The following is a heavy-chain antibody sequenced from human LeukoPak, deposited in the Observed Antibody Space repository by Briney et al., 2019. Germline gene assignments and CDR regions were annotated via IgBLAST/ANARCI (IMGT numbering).Heavy chain of an antibody. CDR3: ARGSLDYGDYRVSYYFDY. CDR1: GFTFSDYY. Sequence: PGGSLRLSCAASGFTFSDYYMSWIRQAPGKGLEWVSYISSSGSTINYADSVKGRFTISRDNAKNSLYLQMNSLRAEDTAVYYCARGSLDYGDYRVSYYFDYWGQGTLVTVSS. V-gene: IGHV3-11*04. D-gene: IGHD4-17*01. J-gene: IGHJ4*02. CDR2: ISSSGSTI.